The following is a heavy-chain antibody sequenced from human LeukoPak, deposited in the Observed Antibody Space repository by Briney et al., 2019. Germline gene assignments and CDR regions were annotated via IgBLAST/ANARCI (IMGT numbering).Heavy chain of an antibody. CDR2: IQYSGIQT. Sequence: RGTLRLSCAASGFTFSEFGMDGGPQAPGKGLEWGVGIQYSGIQTKYADSVKDRFTISRDNSKNTVYLQMNNLRAEDTATYYCARDADTSGHWSYFDSWGQGTLLTVSS. CDR3: ARDADTSGHWSYFDS. D-gene: IGHD3-22*01. CDR1: GFTFSEFG. V-gene: IGHV3-30*03. J-gene: IGHJ4*02.